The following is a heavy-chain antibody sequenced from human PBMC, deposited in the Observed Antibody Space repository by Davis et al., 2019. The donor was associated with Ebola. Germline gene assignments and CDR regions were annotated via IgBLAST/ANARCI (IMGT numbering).Heavy chain of an antibody. J-gene: IGHJ5*02. D-gene: IGHD3-22*01. Sequence: AASVKVSCKASGGTFSSYAISWVRQAPGQRLEWMGWINAGNGNTKYSQKFQGRVTITRDTSASTAYMELSSLRSEDTAVYYCARDSSGWNWFDPWGQGTLVTVSS. CDR2: INAGNGNT. CDR1: GGTFSSYA. CDR3: ARDSSGWNWFDP. V-gene: IGHV1-3*01.